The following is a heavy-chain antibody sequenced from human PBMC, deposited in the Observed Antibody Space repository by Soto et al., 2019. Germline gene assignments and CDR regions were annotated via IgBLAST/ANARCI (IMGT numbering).Heavy chain of an antibody. J-gene: IGHJ6*02. V-gene: IGHV4-61*01. CDR1: GGSVSSGSYY. CDR3: ARASLGIGYYYYGMDV. CDR2: IYYSGST. D-gene: IGHD3-16*01. Sequence: SETLSLTCTVSGGSVSSGSYYWSWIRQPPGKGLEWIGYIYYSGSTNYNPSLKSRVTISVDTSKNQFSLKLSSVTAADTAVYYCARASLGIGYYYYGMDVWGQGTTVTVSS.